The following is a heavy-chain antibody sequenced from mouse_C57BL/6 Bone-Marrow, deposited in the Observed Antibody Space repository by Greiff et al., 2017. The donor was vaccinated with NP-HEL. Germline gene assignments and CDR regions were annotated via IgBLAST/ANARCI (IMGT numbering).Heavy chain of an antibody. Sequence: VKLQQPGAELVKPGASVKLSCKASGYTFTSYWMHWVKQRPGRGLEWIGRIDPNSGGTKYNEKFKSKATLTVDKPSSTAYMQLSSLTSEDAAVYCCARGNYYSNYEGGYFDVWGTGTTVTVSS. J-gene: IGHJ1*03. CDR3: ARGNYYSNYEGGYFDV. CDR2: IDPNSGGT. CDR1: GYTFTSYW. D-gene: IGHD2-5*01. V-gene: IGHV1-72*01.